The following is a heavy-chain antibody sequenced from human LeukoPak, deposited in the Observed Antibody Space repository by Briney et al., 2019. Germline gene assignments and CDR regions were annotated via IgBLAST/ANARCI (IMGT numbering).Heavy chain of an antibody. CDR1: GFTFSSYT. Sequence: GGSLRLSCAASGFTFSSYTMSWVRQAPGKGLEWVSTISSSSSYIYYADSVKGRFTISRDNAKNSLYLQMNSLRAEDTAVYYCARARWDVVPAAAYFGYWGQGTLVTVSS. V-gene: IGHV3-21*01. CDR2: ISSSSSYI. CDR3: ARARWDVVPAAAYFGY. D-gene: IGHD2-2*01. J-gene: IGHJ4*02.